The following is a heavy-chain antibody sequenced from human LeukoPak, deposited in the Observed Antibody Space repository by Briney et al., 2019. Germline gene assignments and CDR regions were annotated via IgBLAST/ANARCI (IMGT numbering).Heavy chain of an antibody. Sequence: GGSLRLSCAASGFTFSSYEMNWIRQAPGKGLEWVSYISSSGSTIYYADSVKGRFTISRDNAKNSLYMQMNSLRAEDTAVYYCAKRASGWYGAFYIWGQGTMVTVSS. CDR1: GFTFSSYE. V-gene: IGHV3-48*03. CDR3: AKRASGWYGAFYI. CDR2: ISSSGSTI. D-gene: IGHD6-19*01. J-gene: IGHJ3*02.